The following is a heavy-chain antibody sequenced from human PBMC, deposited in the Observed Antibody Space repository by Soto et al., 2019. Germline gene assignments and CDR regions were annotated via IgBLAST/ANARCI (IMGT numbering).Heavy chain of an antibody. Sequence: GGSLRLSCAASGFTFSDYYMSWIRQAPGKGLEWVSYISSSGSTIYYADSVKGRFTISRDNAKNSLYLQMNSLRAEDTAVYYCAREGVPAAMYYYYYGMDVWGQGTTVTVSS. CDR3: AREGVPAAMYYYYYGMDV. D-gene: IGHD2-2*01. CDR1: GFTFSDYY. CDR2: ISSSGSTI. V-gene: IGHV3-11*01. J-gene: IGHJ6*02.